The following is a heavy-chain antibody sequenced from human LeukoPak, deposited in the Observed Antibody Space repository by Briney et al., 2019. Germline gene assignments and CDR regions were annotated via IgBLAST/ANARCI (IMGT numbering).Heavy chain of an antibody. CDR3: ARAPGDDDYVWGSYRYTSRTFDY. V-gene: IGHV3-7*01. D-gene: IGHD3-16*02. CDR2: IKQDGSEK. J-gene: IGHJ4*02. Sequence: PGGSLRLSCAASGFTFSSYWMSWVRQAPGKGLEWVANIKQDGSEKYYVDSVKGRFTISRDNAKNSLYLQMNSLRAEDTAVYYCARAPGDDDYVWGSYRYTSRTFDYWGQGTLVTVSS. CDR1: GFTFSSYW.